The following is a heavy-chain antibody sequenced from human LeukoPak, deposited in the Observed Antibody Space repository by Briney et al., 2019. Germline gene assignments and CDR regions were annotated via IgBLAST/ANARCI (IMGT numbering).Heavy chain of an antibody. D-gene: IGHD3-3*01. V-gene: IGHV1-46*01. CDR1: GYTFTSYY. CDR2: INPSGGST. CDR3: ARELTEYYDFWSGYYSLVGYYYYYMDV. J-gene: IGHJ6*03. Sequence: RASVKVSCEASGYTFTSYYMHWVRQAPGQGLEWMGIINPSGGSTSYAQKFQGRVTMTRDMSTSTVYMELSSLRSEDTAVYYCARELTEYYDFWSGYYSLVGYYYYYMDVWGKGTTVTVSS.